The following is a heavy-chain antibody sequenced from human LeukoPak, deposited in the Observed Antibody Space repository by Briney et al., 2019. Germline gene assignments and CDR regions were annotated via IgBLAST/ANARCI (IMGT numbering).Heavy chain of an antibody. D-gene: IGHD2/OR15-2a*01. CDR2: IYTSGST. Sequence: SETLSLTCTVSGGSLSSGSYYWSWIRQPAGKGLEWIGRIYTSGSTNYNPSLKSRVTISVDTSKNQFSLKLSSVTAADTAVYYCARDRVLLAFYYYMDVWGKGTTVTVSS. CDR1: GGSLSSGSYY. J-gene: IGHJ6*03. V-gene: IGHV4-61*02. CDR3: ARDRVLLAFYYYMDV.